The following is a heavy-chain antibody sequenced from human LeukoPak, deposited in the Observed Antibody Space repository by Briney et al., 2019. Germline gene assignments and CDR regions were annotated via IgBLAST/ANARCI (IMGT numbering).Heavy chain of an antibody. CDR1: GFTFDDYG. J-gene: IGHJ4*02. Sequence: GGSLRLSCAASGFTFDDYGMSWVRQAPGKGLEWVSGINWNGGSTGYADSVKGRFTISRDNAKNSLYLQMNSLRAEDTALYYCARDITGTPTLYYFDYWGQGTLDTVSS. V-gene: IGHV3-20*04. CDR2: INWNGGST. CDR3: ARDITGTPTLYYFDY. D-gene: IGHD1-20*01.